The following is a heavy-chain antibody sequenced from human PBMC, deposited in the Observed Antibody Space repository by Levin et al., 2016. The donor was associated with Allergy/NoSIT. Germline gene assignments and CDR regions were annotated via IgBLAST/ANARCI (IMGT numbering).Heavy chain of an antibody. J-gene: IGHJ6*02. CDR2: IYHSGSP. CDR3: ARSVESSSYYSGRVYYGLDV. V-gene: IGHV4-59*11. CDR1: GGSISSHY. Sequence: SETLSLTCTVSGGSISSHYWSWIRQPPGKGLEWIGYIYHSGSPNYNPSLKSRVTISGDTSKNQFSLKLSSVTAADTAVYYCARSVESSSYYSGRVYYGLDVWGQGTTVTVSS. D-gene: IGHD3-22*01.